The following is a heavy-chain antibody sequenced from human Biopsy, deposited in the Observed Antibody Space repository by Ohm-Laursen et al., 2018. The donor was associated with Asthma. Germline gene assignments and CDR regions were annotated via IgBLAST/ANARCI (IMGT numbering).Heavy chain of an antibody. CDR2: HDHEEGGT. CDR1: GYSLTDLS. D-gene: IGHD4-17*01. V-gene: IGHV1-24*01. CDR3: ASDFPKDYVRYNFQF. Sequence: ATVKISCKLSGYSLTDLSMHWVRQAPGQGLGWMGGHDHEEGGTVNAWRFQGRVTMTEDTSTDTAYMELSSLSSDDTAVYYCASDFPKDYVRYNFQFWGQGTLVTGSS. J-gene: IGHJ4*02.